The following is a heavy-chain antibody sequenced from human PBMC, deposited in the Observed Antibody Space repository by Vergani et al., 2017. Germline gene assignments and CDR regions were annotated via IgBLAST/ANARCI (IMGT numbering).Heavy chain of an antibody. CDR2: IYYSGST. CDR1: GGSISSGGYY. CDR3: ARDKVIAAAGTGGMDV. J-gene: IGHJ6*02. D-gene: IGHD6-13*01. Sequence: QVQLQESGPGLVKPSQTLSLTCTVSGGSISSGGYYWSWIRQHPGKGLEWIGYIYYSGSTYYNPSLKSRVTISVDTSKNQFSLKLSSVTAADTAVYYCARDKVIAAAGTGGMDVWGQGTTVTVSS. V-gene: IGHV4-31*03.